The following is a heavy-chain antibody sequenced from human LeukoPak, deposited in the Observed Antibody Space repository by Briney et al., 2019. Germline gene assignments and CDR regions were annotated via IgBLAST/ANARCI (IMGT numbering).Heavy chain of an antibody. J-gene: IGHJ5*02. CDR1: GFTFSSYW. V-gene: IGHV3-74*01. Sequence: GGSLRLSCAASGFTFSSYWMHWVRQAPGKGLVWVSRINSDGSSTSYADSVKGRFIISRDNSKNTLHLQMNSLRAEDTAVYFCAREFVYGDPFDPWGQGTLVTVSS. CDR3: AREFVYGDPFDP. CDR2: INSDGSST. D-gene: IGHD4-17*01.